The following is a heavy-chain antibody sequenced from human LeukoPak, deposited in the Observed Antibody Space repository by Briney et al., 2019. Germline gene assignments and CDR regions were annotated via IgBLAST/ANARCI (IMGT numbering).Heavy chain of an antibody. J-gene: IGHJ4*02. CDR1: GFTFSAYW. V-gene: IGHV3-74*01. CDR3: AKEGVPPSFDY. D-gene: IGHD3-10*01. Sequence: GGSLRLSCAASGFTFSAYWMHWVRQAPGKGLVWVSRINSDGFSITYADSVKGRFTISRDNSKNTLYLQMNSLRAEDTAVYYCAKEGVPPSFDYWGQGTLVTVSS. CDR2: INSDGFSI.